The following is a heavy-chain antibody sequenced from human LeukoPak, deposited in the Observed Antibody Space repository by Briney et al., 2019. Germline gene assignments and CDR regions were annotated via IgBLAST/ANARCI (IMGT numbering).Heavy chain of an antibody. CDR3: ARQGGSSSPYYYYYMDV. D-gene: IGHD6-13*01. CDR2: IYHSGNT. Sequence: SETLSLTCAVSGYSISSGYYWGWFRQPPGKGLEWIGCIYHSGNTYYNPSLKSRVSISVHTSKNHFSLMLSSVTAADTAVYYCARQGGSSSPYYYYYMDVWGEGTTVTVSS. CDR1: GYSISSGYY. V-gene: IGHV4-38-2*01. J-gene: IGHJ6*03.